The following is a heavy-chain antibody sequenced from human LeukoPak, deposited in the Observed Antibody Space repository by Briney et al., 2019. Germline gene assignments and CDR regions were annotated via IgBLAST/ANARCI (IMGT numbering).Heavy chain of an antibody. CDR2: IYYSGST. CDR1: GGSISSSSYY. CDR3: ARMLGIAAAGGAFDI. Sequence: PSETLSLTCTVSGGSISSSSYYWGWIRQPPGKGLERIGSIYYSGSTHYNPSLKSRVTISVDTSKNQFSLKLSSVTAADTAVYYCARMLGIAAAGGAFDIWGQGTMVTVSS. D-gene: IGHD6-13*01. J-gene: IGHJ3*02. V-gene: IGHV4-39*01.